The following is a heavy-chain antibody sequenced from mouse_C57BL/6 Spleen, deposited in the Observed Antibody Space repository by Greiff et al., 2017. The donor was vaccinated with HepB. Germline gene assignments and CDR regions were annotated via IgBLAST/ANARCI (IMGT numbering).Heavy chain of an antibody. CDR2: IYPGDGDT. CDR3: ARTYYSNAYWYFDV. J-gene: IGHJ1*03. Sequence: VKLQESGPELVKPGASVKISCKASGYAFSSSWMNWVKQRPGKGLEWIGRIYPGDGDTNYNGKFKGKATLTADKSSSTAYMQLSSLTSEDSAVYFCARTYYSNAYWYFDVWGTGTTVTVSS. D-gene: IGHD2-5*01. V-gene: IGHV1-82*01. CDR1: GYAFSSSW.